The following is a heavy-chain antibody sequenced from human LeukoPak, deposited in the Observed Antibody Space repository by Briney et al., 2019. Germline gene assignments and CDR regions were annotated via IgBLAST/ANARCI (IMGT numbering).Heavy chain of an antibody. Sequence: SEPLSLTCTVSGGSISSYYWSWIRQPPGKGLEWIGYIYYSGSTNYSPSLKSRVTISVDTSKNQFLLKLSSVTAADTAVYYCARGPRELSYDAFDIWGQGTMVTVSS. CDR2: IYYSGST. CDR3: ARGPRELSYDAFDI. D-gene: IGHD3-16*02. V-gene: IGHV4-59*01. J-gene: IGHJ3*02. CDR1: GGSISSYY.